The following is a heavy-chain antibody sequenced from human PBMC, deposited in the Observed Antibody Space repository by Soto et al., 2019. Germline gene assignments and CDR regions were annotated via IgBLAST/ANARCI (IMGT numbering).Heavy chain of an antibody. CDR3: AKGIAARPGYYYYGMDV. CDR1: GFTFSSYA. CDR2: ISGSGGST. V-gene: IGHV3-23*01. J-gene: IGHJ6*02. D-gene: IGHD6-6*01. Sequence: PGGSLRLSCAASGFTFSSYAMSWVRQAPGKGLELVSAISGSGGSTYYADSVKGRFTISRDNSKNTLYLQMNSLRAEDTAVYYCAKGIAARPGYYYYGMDVWGQGTTVTVSS.